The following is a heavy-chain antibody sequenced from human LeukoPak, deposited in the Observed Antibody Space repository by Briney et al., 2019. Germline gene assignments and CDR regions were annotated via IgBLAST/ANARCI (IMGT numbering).Heavy chain of an antibody. V-gene: IGHV3-23*01. CDR1: GFTFSTYA. CDR2: ISGSGGST. J-gene: IGHJ4*02. Sequence: GGSLRLSCAASGFTFSTYAMSWVRQAPGKGLEWVSLISGSGGSTYYADPVKGRFTISRDNSKDTLYLQMNSLRPEDSAVYYCAKDSRRFDYWGQGTLVTVSS. CDR3: AKDSRRFDY.